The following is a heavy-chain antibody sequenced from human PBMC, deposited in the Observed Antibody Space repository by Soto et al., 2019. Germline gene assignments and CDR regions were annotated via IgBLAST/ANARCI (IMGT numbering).Heavy chain of an antibody. D-gene: IGHD1-1*01. Sequence: GGSLRLSCAASGFIFSDYYMSWIRQAPGKGLEWLAYISRDGNASFYADSVIGRFTVSRDNAKNSLFLQMDDLRAEDTAMFFCARGAEMSSLTKWFDPWGQGTLVTVSS. CDR3: ARGAEMSSLTKWFDP. V-gene: IGHV3-11*01. CDR1: GFIFSDYY. J-gene: IGHJ5*02. CDR2: ISRDGNAS.